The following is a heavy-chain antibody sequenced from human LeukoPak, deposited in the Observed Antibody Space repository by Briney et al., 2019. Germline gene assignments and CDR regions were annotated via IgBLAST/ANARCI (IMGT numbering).Heavy chain of an antibody. CDR3: VRIATVTTPDY. Sequence: GGSLRLSCAASGFTFSTYWMHWVRQPLGKGLVWASRINPDGSTTNYADSVKGRFTISRDNAKNTLYLQMNSLTVEDTAVYYCVRIATVTTPDYWGQGTLVTVSS. CDR2: INPDGSTT. D-gene: IGHD4-17*01. V-gene: IGHV3-74*01. CDR1: GFTFSTYW. J-gene: IGHJ4*02.